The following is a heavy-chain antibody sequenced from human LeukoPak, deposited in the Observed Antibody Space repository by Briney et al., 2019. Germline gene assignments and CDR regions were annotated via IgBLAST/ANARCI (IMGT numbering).Heavy chain of an antibody. Sequence: ASVKVSCKASGYTFTSYGISWVRQAPGQGLEWMGWISAYNGNTNYAQKLQGRVTMTTDTSTSTAYMELRSLRSDDTAVYYCARDEAGGITMVRGEDAFDIWGQGTMVTVSS. J-gene: IGHJ3*02. V-gene: IGHV1-18*01. CDR2: ISAYNGNT. D-gene: IGHD3-10*01. CDR3: ARDEAGGITMVRGEDAFDI. CDR1: GYTFTSYG.